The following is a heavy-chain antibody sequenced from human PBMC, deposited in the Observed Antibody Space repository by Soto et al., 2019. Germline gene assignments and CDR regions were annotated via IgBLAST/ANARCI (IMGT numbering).Heavy chain of an antibody. V-gene: IGHV1-69*12. CDR3: AKGYCISTSCFRLDAFDI. J-gene: IGHJ3*02. CDR2: IIPIFGTA. Sequence: QVQLVQSGAEVKKPGSSVKVSCKASGGTFSSYAISWVRQAPGQGLEWMGGIIPIFGTANYAQKFQGRVTITADESTSTAHMELSSLRSEDTAVYYCAKGYCISTSCFRLDAFDIWGQGTMVTVSS. CDR1: GGTFSSYA. D-gene: IGHD2-2*01.